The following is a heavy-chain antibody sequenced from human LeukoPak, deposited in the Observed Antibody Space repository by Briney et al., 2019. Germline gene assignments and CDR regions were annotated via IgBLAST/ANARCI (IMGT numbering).Heavy chain of an antibody. Sequence: ASVKVSCKASGYTFTSYAMHWVRQAPGQRLEWMGWINAGNGNTKYSQKFQGRVTITRNTSISTAYMELSSLRSEDTAVYYCARRYSSSWYDFDYWGQGTLVTVSS. D-gene: IGHD6-13*01. J-gene: IGHJ4*02. CDR2: INAGNGNT. CDR3: ARRYSSSWYDFDY. CDR1: GYTFTSYA. V-gene: IGHV1-3*01.